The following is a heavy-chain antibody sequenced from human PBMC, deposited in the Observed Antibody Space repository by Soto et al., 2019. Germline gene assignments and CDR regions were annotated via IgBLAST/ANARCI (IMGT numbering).Heavy chain of an antibody. D-gene: IGHD6-19*01. J-gene: IGHJ4*02. V-gene: IGHV1-18*01. CDR3: ARVRSSGWSGGYYFDY. Sequence: GASVKASCKASGYTFTSYGISWVRQAPGQGLEWMGWISAYNGNTNYAQKLQGRVTMTTDTSTSTAYMELRSLRSDDTAVYYCARVRSSGWSGGYYFDYWGQGTLVTVSS. CDR1: GYTFTSYG. CDR2: ISAYNGNT.